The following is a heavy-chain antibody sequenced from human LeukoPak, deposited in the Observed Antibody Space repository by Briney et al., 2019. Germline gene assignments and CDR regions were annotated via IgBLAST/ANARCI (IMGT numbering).Heavy chain of an antibody. D-gene: IGHD3-3*01. Sequence: ASVKVSCKASGYTFTSYAMNWVRQAPGQGLEWMGWINTNTGNPTYAQGFTGRFVFSLDTSVSTAYLQISSLKAEDTAVYYCARSAGTHNGYYDFWSGYYNYLPDYWGQGTLVTVSS. CDR3: ARSAGTHNGYYDFWSGYYNYLPDY. CDR1: GYTFTSYA. V-gene: IGHV7-4-1*02. J-gene: IGHJ4*02. CDR2: INTNTGNP.